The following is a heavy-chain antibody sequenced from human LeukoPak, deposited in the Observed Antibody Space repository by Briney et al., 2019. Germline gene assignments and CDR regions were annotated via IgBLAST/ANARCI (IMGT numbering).Heavy chain of an antibody. CDR1: GFTFSSYA. V-gene: IGHV3-23*01. J-gene: IGHJ4*02. Sequence: GGSLRLSCAASGFTFSSYAMSWVRQAPGKGLEWVSAISGSGGSTYYADSVKGRFTISRDNSKNTLYLQMNSLRAEDTAVYYCAKAPPLSYGDYEYYFVYWGQGTLVTVSS. CDR3: AKAPPLSYGDYEYYFVY. D-gene: IGHD4-17*01. CDR2: ISGSGGST.